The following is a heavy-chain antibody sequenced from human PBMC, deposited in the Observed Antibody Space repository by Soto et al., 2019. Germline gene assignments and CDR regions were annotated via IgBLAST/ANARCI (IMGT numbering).Heavy chain of an antibody. J-gene: IGHJ4*02. CDR3: ARDRASYFDN. CDR1: GITFSRYG. V-gene: IGHV3-33*05. Sequence: QVQLVESGGGVVQPGRSLRLSCVTSGITFSRYGMHWVRQAPGKGLEWVAVISYDGRDNYYGDSVRGRFTISRDNTKNTLYLQMNGLRAEDTTVYYCARDRASYFDNWGQGTLVTVSS. CDR2: ISYDGRDN.